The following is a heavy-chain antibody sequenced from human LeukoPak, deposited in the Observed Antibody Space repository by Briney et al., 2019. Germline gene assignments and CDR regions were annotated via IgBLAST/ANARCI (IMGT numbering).Heavy chain of an antibody. CDR3: ARTYCSGGSCYSGVDYYYGMDV. V-gene: IGHV3-48*04. CDR2: ISSSGSTI. D-gene: IGHD2-15*01. J-gene: IGHJ6*02. Sequence: GKSLRLSCAASGFTFSSYSMSWIRQAPGKGLEWVSYISSSGSTIYYADSVKGRFTISRDNAKNSLYLQMNSLRAEDTAVYYCARTYCSGGSCYSGVDYYYGMDVWGQGTTVTVSS. CDR1: GFTFSSYS.